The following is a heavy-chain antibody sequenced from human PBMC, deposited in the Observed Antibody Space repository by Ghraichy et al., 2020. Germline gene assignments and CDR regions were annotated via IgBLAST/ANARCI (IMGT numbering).Heavy chain of an antibody. J-gene: IGHJ6*03. CDR2: ICWNSGSI. V-gene: IGHV3-9*01. CDR3: AKSRGYSYGFPSGYMDV. Sequence: GGSLRLSCAASGFTFDDYAMHWVRQAPGKGLEWVSGICWNSGSIGYADSVKGRFTISRDNAKNSLYLQMNCLRAEDTALYYCAKSRGYSYGFPSGYMDVWGKGTTVTVSS. D-gene: IGHD5-18*01. CDR1: GFTFDDYA.